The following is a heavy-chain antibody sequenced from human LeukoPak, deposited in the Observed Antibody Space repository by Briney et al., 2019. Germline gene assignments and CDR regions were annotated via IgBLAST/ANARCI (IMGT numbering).Heavy chain of an antibody. V-gene: IGHV3-74*03. CDR2: IRPEGTTT. Sequence: GGSLRLSCAASGFTFSTYWMHWVRQAPGKGLVWVSRIRPEGTTTAYADSVKGRFTISRDNAKNTLYLQMNSLRAEDTAVYYCGRDFGGPDIRGQGTLVTV. J-gene: IGHJ4*02. CDR1: GFTFSTYW. CDR3: GRDFGGPDI. D-gene: IGHD4-23*01.